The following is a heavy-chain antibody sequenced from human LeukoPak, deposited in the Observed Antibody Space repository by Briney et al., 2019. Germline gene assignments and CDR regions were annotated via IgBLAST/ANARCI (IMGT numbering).Heavy chain of an antibody. D-gene: IGHD4-17*01. V-gene: IGHV3-23*01. J-gene: IGHJ4*02. CDR2: IGGSDGQT. CDR3: ARDDYDDSFFDY. CDR1: GFTFSTYA. Sequence: GGSLRLSCAASGFTFSTYAMSWVRQAPGKGLEGVSLIGGSDGQTRYADSVTGRFTISRDHSKHTLYLEMNSLRGEDTAVYYRARDDYDDSFFDYWGQGTLVTVSS.